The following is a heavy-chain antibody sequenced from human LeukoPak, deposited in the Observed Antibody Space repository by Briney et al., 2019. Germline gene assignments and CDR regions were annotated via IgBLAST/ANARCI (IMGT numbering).Heavy chain of an antibody. CDR3: NTYHFDY. J-gene: IGHJ4*02. D-gene: IGHD2-2*01. CDR2: ISYDGSNE. V-gene: IGHV3-30*03. CDR1: GFTFSSYG. Sequence: GGSLRLSCAASGFTFSSYGMHWVRQAPGKGLEWVAVISYDGSNEYYADSVKGRFTISRDNSKNTLYLQMNSLRAEDTAVYYCNTYHFDYWGQGTLVTVSS.